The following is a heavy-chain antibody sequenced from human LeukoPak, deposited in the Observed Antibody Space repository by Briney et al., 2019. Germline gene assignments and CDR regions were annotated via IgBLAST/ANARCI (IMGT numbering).Heavy chain of an antibody. CDR2: IKQDGGMK. Sequence: GGSLRLSCAASGFTFSGHWMGWVRQAPGKGLEWVANIKQDGGMKYHVDSVRGLFTISRDNAKNSLYLQMDSLRVEDTAVYYCARHGDYAFDYWGQGTLVTVSS. V-gene: IGHV3-7*05. CDR1: GFTFSGHW. J-gene: IGHJ4*02. D-gene: IGHD4-17*01. CDR3: ARHGDYAFDY.